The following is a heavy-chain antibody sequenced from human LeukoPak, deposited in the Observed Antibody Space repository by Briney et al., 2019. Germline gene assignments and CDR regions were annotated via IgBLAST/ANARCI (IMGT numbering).Heavy chain of an antibody. J-gene: IGHJ4*02. CDR3: AREVDSTPRENYFDY. D-gene: IGHD2-2*01. CDR1: GGSFSGYY. CDR2: INHSGST. V-gene: IGHV4-34*01. Sequence: SETLSLTCAVYGGSFSGYYWSWIRQPPGKGLEWIGEINHSGSTNYNPSLKSRVTISVDTSKNQFSLKLSSVTAADTAVYYCAREVDSTPRENYFDYWGQGTLVTVSS.